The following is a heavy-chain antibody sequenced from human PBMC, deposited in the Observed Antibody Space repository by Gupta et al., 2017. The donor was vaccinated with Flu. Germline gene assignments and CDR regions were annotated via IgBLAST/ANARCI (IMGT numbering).Heavy chain of an antibody. J-gene: IGHJ4*02. CDR1: GFAFSNFW. Sequence: EVQLVESGGGLVQPGGSLRLSCVASGFAFSNFWMHWVRQAPGKGLIYVSGLNNDGSRVRYEESVKGRFTISRDNAKNTLYLQMNALRVEDTAVYYCVRGDFGAVWGQGILVTVSS. V-gene: IGHV3-74*01. D-gene: IGHD4-17*01. CDR3: VRGDFGAV. CDR2: LNNDGSRV.